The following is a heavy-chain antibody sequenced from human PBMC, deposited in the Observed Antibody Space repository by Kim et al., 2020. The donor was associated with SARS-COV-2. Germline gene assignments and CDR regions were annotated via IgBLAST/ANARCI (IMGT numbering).Heavy chain of an antibody. CDR3: ARGDSTSRTHYFDY. Sequence: QKFQGRVTMTRDTSTSTVYMELSSLRSEDTAVYFCARGDSTSRTHYFDYWGQGTLVSVSS. D-gene: IGHD5-18*01. J-gene: IGHJ4*02. V-gene: IGHV1-46*01.